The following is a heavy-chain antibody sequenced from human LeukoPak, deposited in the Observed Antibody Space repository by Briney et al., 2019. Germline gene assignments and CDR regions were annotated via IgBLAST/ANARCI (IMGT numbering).Heavy chain of an antibody. V-gene: IGHV3-66*01. Sequence: GGSLRLSCAASGFTVSNNYMSWVRQAPGKGLEWVSVVYGGGSSYYTDSVKGRFTISRDISKNTVYLQMNRLRAEDTAIYYCARGGGSGIYYGMDVWGQGTTVTVSS. CDR3: ARGGGSGIYYGMDV. D-gene: IGHD3-10*01. J-gene: IGHJ6*02. CDR1: GFTVSNNY. CDR2: VYGGGSS.